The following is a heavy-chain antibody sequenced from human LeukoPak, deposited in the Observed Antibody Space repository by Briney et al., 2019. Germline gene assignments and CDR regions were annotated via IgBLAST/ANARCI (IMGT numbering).Heavy chain of an antibody. J-gene: IGHJ4*02. CDR3: SRGYFDTAHSSNPSDY. CDR1: GDSISGYY. V-gene: IGHV4-4*09. Sequence: SETLSLTCTVSGDSISGYYWSWIRQTPGKGLEWIGCIHSSGRTIYNPSLMSRVTISVDTSKNQFSLRLTSMTAADTAVYFCSRGYFDTAHSSNPSDYWGQGVLVTVSS. CDR2: IHSSGRT. D-gene: IGHD3-22*01.